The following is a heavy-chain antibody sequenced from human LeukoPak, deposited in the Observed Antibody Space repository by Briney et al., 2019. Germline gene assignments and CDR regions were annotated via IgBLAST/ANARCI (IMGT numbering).Heavy chain of an antibody. V-gene: IGHV3-30-3*01. J-gene: IGHJ6*02. CDR2: ISYDGSNK. CDR3: AREYGDYGNQPSHYYYYCGMDV. CDR1: GFTFSSYA. D-gene: IGHD4-17*01. Sequence: GGSLRLSCAASGFTFSSYAMHWVRQAPGKGLEWVAVISYDGSNKYYADSVKGRFTISRGNSKNTLYLQMNSLRAEDTAVYYCAREYGDYGNQPSHYYYYCGMDVWGQGTTVTVSS.